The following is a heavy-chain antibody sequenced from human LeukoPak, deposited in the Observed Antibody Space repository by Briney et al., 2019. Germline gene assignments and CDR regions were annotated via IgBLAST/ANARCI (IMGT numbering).Heavy chain of an antibody. CDR3: AREKSPYYDFWSGYYRGWFDP. Sequence: SETLSLTCTVSGGSISSHYWSWIRQPPGKGLEWIGYIYYSGSTNYNPSLKRRVTISVDTSKNQFSLKLSSVTAADTAVYYCAREKSPYYDFWSGYYRGWFDPWGQGTLVTVSS. D-gene: IGHD3-3*01. CDR2: IYYSGST. CDR1: GGSISSHY. J-gene: IGHJ5*02. V-gene: IGHV4-59*11.